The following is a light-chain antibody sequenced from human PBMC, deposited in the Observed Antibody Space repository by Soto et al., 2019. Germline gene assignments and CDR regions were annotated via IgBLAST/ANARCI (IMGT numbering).Light chain of an antibody. V-gene: IGLV2-8*01. J-gene: IGLJ3*02. Sequence: QSALTQPPSASGAPGQSVAISCIGTSTNVGGDNYVSWYQQHPGKAPKLLIYEVTKRPSGVPDRFSGSKSGNTASLTVSGLQAEDEADYYCKSYVGSSSTWVFGGGTKLTVL. CDR1: STNVGGDNY. CDR3: KSYVGSSSTWV. CDR2: EVT.